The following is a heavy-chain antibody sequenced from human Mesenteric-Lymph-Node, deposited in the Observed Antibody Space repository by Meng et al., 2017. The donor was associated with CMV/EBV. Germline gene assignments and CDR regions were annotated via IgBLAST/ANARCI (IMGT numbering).Heavy chain of an antibody. CDR1: GFTFSSYA. Sequence: GESLKISCAASGFTFSSYAMSWVRQAPGKGLEWVSIIYSGDNGTYYAESMKGHFTISRHNSKNTLYLQMNSLRAEDTAVYYCAKNAGLNYDFWSGLRFQHWGQGTLVTVSS. CDR2: IYSGDNGT. V-gene: IGHV3-23*03. D-gene: IGHD3-3*01. CDR3: AKNAGLNYDFWSGLRFQH. J-gene: IGHJ1*01.